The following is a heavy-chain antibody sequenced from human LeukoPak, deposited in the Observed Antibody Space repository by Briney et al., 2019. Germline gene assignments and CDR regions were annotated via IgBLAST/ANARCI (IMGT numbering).Heavy chain of an antibody. CDR3: ARVVGVQGWFDP. V-gene: IGHV1-2*02. CDR1: GYTFTGYH. Sequence: ASVKVSCKASGYTFTGYHIHWVRQAPGQGLEWMGWINPNSGGTNYAQKFQGRVTMTRDTSISTAYMELSRLRSDDTAVYYCARVVGVQGWFDPRGQGTLVTVSS. CDR2: INPNSGGT. J-gene: IGHJ5*02. D-gene: IGHD2-15*01.